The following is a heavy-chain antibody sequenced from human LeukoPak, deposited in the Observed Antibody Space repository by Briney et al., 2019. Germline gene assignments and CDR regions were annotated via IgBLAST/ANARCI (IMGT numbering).Heavy chain of an antibody. CDR3: ARDSRYSDNSGYYYSHYYMDV. Sequence: PSETLSLTCTVSGGPISYYYWSWLRQPPGKRLEWIGYIYNSGTTRYNPSLMSRVTISVDTSKKQFSLNLRSVTAADTAVYYCARDSRYSDNSGYYYSHYYMDVWGKGTTVTVSS. D-gene: IGHD3-22*01. J-gene: IGHJ6*03. CDR2: IYNSGTT. V-gene: IGHV4-59*01. CDR1: GGPISYYY.